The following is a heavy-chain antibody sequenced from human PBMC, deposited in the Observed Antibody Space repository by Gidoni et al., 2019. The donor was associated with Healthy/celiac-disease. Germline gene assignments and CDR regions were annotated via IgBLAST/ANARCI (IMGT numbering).Heavy chain of an antibody. CDR2: IYYSGST. CDR1: GGSISSSSYY. D-gene: IGHD1-26*01. J-gene: IGHJ2*01. V-gene: IGHV4-39*01. CDR3: ARPVGAHGDWYFDL. Sequence: QLQLQESGPGLVKPSETLSLTCTVSGGSISSSSYYWGWIRQPPGKGLEWIGSIYYSGSTYYNPSLKSRVTISVDTSKNQFSLKLSSVTAADTAVYYCARPVGAHGDWYFDLWGRGTLVTVSS.